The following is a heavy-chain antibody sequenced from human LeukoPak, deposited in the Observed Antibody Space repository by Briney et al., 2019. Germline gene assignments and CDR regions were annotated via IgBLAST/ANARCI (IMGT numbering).Heavy chain of an antibody. CDR2: IKQDGSEK. CDR3: ARDSIQLWFPRSFDY. D-gene: IGHD5-18*01. V-gene: IGHV3-7*05. J-gene: IGHJ4*02. Sequence: GGSLRLSCAASGFTFSSYWMSWVRQAPGRGLEWVANIKQDGSEKYYVDSVKGRFPISRDNAKNSLYLQMNSLRAEDTAVYYCARDSIQLWFPRSFDYWGQGTLVTVSS. CDR1: GFTFSSYW.